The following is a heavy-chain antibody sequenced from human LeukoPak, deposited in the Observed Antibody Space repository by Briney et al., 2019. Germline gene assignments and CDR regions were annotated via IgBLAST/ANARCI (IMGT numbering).Heavy chain of an antibody. CDR1: GFTFSSYA. CDR3: AKIMAVAGTQDY. J-gene: IGHJ4*02. D-gene: IGHD6-19*01. Sequence: GGSLRLSCAASGFTFSSYAMSWVRQAPRKGLEWVSAISGSGGSTYYADSVKGRFTISRDNSKNTLYLQMNSLRAEDTAVYYCAKIMAVAGTQDYWGQGTLVTVSS. CDR2: ISGSGGST. V-gene: IGHV3-23*01.